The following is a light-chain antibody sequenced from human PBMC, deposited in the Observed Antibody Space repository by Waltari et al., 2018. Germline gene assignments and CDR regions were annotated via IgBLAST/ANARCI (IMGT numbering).Light chain of an antibody. V-gene: IGKV3-15*01. CDR3: QQYNNWPPGCT. J-gene: IGKJ2*02. CDR2: GAS. CDR1: QSIGSN. Sequence: EMVMTQSPASLSVSPGDRVTLYCRASQSIGSNLAWYQKRPGQAPRLIIYGASTRATVIPDRFTGSASGTEFPLTISSLQSEDFAVYYCQQYNNWPPGCTFGQGTKLEIK.